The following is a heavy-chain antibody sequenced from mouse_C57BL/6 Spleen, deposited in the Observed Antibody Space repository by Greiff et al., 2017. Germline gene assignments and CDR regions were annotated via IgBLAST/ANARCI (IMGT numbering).Heavy chain of an antibody. CDR2: ISDGGSYT. Sequence: EVQLVESGGGLVKPGGSLKLSCAASGFAFSSYGMSWVRQTPEKRLEWVATISDGGSYTYYPDNVKGRFTISRDNAKNNLYLQMSHLKSEDTAMYCCRCDQDGNCYAMDYWGQGTSVTVSS. CDR3: RCDQDGNCYAMDY. D-gene: IGHD2-1*01. J-gene: IGHJ4*01. V-gene: IGHV5-4*01. CDR1: GFAFSSYG.